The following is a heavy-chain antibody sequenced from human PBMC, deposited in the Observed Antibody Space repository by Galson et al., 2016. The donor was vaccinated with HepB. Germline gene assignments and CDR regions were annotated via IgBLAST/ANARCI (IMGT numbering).Heavy chain of an antibody. CDR1: GGTFSNFA. V-gene: IGHV1-69*06. CDR3: ARVGASAAISYLDY. J-gene: IGHJ4*02. Sequence: SVKVSCKASGGTFSNFAISWLRQAPGQGLEWMGGIIPLFGATNYAQKFQGRVTITADKSTTTVYMDLSSLRSEDTAVYYCARVGASAAISYLDYWGQGTLVTVSS. D-gene: IGHD2-2*02. CDR2: IIPLFGAT.